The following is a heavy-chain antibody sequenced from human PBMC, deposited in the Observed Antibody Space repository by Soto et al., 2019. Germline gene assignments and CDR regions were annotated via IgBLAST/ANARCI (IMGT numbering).Heavy chain of an antibody. CDR1: GFIFSDAW. Sequence: PGGSLRLSCAASGFIFSDAWMSWIRQAPGRGLEWIARIRSNTDGGTPDYAAPVKGRFSISRDDSKKMLYLQMDSLKTEDTAVYYCTADDAIQKWSTADYWGQGTLVTVSS. CDR3: TADDAIQKWSTADY. D-gene: IGHD2-15*01. V-gene: IGHV3-15*01. J-gene: IGHJ4*02. CDR2: IRSNTDGGTP.